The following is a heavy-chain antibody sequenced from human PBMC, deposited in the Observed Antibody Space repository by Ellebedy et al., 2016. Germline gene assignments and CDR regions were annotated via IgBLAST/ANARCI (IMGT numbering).Heavy chain of an antibody. V-gene: IGHV3-64D*06. J-gene: IGHJ3*02. CDR1: GFAFSSYA. Sequence: GESLKISXSASGFAFSSYALHWVRQAPGKGLEYVSGISSNGGRTYYAGSVKGRFTISRDNSKNTLYLQMSSLRAEDTAVYYCVKGWFGELFAAFDIWGQGTMVTVSS. CDR2: ISSNGGRT. D-gene: IGHD3-10*01. CDR3: VKGWFGELFAAFDI.